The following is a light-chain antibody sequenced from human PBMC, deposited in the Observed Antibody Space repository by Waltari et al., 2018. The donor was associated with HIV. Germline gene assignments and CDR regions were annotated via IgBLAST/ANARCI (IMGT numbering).Light chain of an antibody. J-gene: IGKJ2*01. V-gene: IGKV4-1*01. CDR1: QSIFYNSNKRNY. Sequence: DIVTTQSPDSLAVSLGERATIDCKSSQSIFYNSNKRNYLAWYQQKPGQPPKLLIYWASTREAGVPDRFSGSGSGTYFTLTISSLQAEDVAVYYGQQYYTTPVTFGQGTSWRSN. CDR3: QQYYTTPVT. CDR2: WAS.